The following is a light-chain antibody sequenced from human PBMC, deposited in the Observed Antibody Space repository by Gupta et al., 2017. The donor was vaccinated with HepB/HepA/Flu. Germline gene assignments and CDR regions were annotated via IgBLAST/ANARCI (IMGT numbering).Light chain of an antibody. V-gene: IGLV2-11*01. J-gene: IGLJ1*01. Sequence: QSALTQPRSASGSPGQSVTISCTGTSSDVGGYNYVSWYQQHPGKAPKLMIYDVSKRPSGVPDRFSGSKSGNTASLTISGLQAEDEADYYCCSYAGSSSFFGTGTKVTVL. CDR3: CSYAGSSSF. CDR2: DVS. CDR1: SSDVGGYNY.